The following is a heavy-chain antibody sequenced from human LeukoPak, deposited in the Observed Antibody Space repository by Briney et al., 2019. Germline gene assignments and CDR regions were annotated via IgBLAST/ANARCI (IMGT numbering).Heavy chain of an antibody. CDR3: ATNPLYSSGWYYFDY. V-gene: IGHV4-4*02. D-gene: IGHD6-19*01. CDR2: IYHSGST. J-gene: IGHJ4*02. CDR1: GGSISSSNW. Sequence: PSETLSLTCAVSGGSISSSNWWSWVRQPPGKGLEWIGEIYHSGSTNYNPSLKGRVTISVDKSKNQFSLKLSSVTAADTAVYYCATNPLYSSGWYYFDYWGQGTLVTVSS.